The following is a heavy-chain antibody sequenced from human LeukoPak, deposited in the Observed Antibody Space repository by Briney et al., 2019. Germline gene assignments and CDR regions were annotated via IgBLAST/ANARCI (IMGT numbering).Heavy chain of an antibody. CDR1: GFSPSTSGVS. D-gene: IGHD1/OR15-1a*01. J-gene: IGHJ4*02. CDR3: AHILTGTKSIDY. V-gene: IGHV2-5*02. Sequence: GSGPTLVKPTQTLTLTCTFSGFSPSTSGVSVGWIRQPPGKALEWLALTFWDDNKRYSPSLKSRLTITRDTSRNQVVLTMTNMDPVDTATYYCAHILTGTKSIDYWGQGTLVTVSS. CDR2: TFWDDNK.